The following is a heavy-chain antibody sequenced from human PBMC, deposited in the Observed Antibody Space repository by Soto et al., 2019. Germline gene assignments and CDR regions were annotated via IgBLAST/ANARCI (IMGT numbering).Heavy chain of an antibody. CDR1: GFPFSSYG. CDR3: AREEGVVARAFGF. J-gene: IGHJ4*02. Sequence: QVQLVESGGGVVQPGRSLRLSCSASGFPFSSYGMHWVRQAPGKGLEWVAIIWHDGSNKYYADSVKGRFTISRDNSKSTLFLQVDSLRAEDTAVYYCAREEGVVARAFGFWGQGTLVTVSS. V-gene: IGHV3-33*01. CDR2: IWHDGSNK. D-gene: IGHD2-15*01.